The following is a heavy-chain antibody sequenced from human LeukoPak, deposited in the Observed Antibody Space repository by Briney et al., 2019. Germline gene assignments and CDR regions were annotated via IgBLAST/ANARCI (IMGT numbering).Heavy chain of an antibody. J-gene: IGHJ3*02. Sequence: GGSLRLSCAASGFTFSSYSMNWVRQAPGKGLEWVSSISSSSSYIYYADSVKGRFTISRDNAKNSLYLQMNSLGAEDTAVYYCARDPSFRGYSGYDYPNPNAFDIWGQGTMVTVSS. CDR3: ARDPSFRGYSGYDYPNPNAFDI. D-gene: IGHD5-12*01. CDR2: ISSSSSYI. V-gene: IGHV3-21*01. CDR1: GFTFSSYS.